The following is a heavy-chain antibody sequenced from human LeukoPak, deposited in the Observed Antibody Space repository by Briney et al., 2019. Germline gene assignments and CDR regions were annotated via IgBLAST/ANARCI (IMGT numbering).Heavy chain of an antibody. CDR3: ARLLEWFHYFDY. D-gene: IGHD3-3*01. CDR1: GGSISSGGYS. J-gene: IGHJ4*02. Sequence: SETLSLTCAVSGGSISSGGYSWSWIRQPPGKGLEWIGYIYHSGSTYYNPSLKSRVTISVDRSKNQFSLKLSSVTAADTAVYYCARLLEWFHYFDYWGQGTLVTVSS. V-gene: IGHV4-30-2*01. CDR2: IYHSGST.